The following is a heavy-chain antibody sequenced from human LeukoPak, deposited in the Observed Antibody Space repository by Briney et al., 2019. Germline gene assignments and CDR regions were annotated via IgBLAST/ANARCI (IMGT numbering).Heavy chain of an antibody. CDR3: ARNWMVPYYFDY. Sequence: SQTLSLTCAVSGGSISSGGYSWSWIRQPPGKGLEWIGYIYYSGSTYYNPSLKSRVTISVDTSKNQFSLKLSSVTAADTAVYYCARNWMVPYYFDYWGQGTLVTVSS. CDR1: GGSISSGGYS. CDR2: IYYSGST. V-gene: IGHV4-30-2*03. D-gene: IGHD1-1*01. J-gene: IGHJ4*02.